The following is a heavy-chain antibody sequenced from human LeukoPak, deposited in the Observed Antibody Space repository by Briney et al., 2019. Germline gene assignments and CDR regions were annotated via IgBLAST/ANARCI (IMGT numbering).Heavy chain of an antibody. Sequence: ASVKVSCKASGYTFTSYYMHWVRQAPGQGLEWMGWISAYNGNTNYAQKLQGRVTMTTDTSTSTAYMELRSLRSDDTAVYYCARDSSHFWSGYRSWGQGTLVTVSS. CDR1: GYTFTSYY. CDR2: ISAYNGNT. CDR3: ARDSSHFWSGYRS. V-gene: IGHV1-18*04. D-gene: IGHD3-3*02. J-gene: IGHJ4*02.